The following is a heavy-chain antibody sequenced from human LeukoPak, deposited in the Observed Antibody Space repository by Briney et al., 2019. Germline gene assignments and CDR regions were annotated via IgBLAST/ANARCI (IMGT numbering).Heavy chain of an antibody. CDR3: AKGSSGSRPYYFDY. CDR2: IWYDGSNK. CDR1: GFTFRSYG. J-gene: IGHJ4*02. Sequence: GGSLRLSCAASGFTFRSYGMHWVRQAPGKGLEWVAVIWYDGSNKYYADSVKGRFTVSRDNSKNTLYLQMNSLRAEDAAVYYCAKGSSGSRPYYFDYWGQGALVTVSS. V-gene: IGHV3-33*06. D-gene: IGHD3-22*01.